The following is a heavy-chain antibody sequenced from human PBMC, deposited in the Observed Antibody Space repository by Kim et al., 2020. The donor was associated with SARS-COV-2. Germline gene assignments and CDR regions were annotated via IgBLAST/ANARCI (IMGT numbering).Heavy chain of an antibody. V-gene: IGHV1-3*04. CDR2: ISIGNDNT. CDR1: GYTFINYV. CDR3: ARGSGWAFDY. J-gene: IGHJ4*02. D-gene: IGHD6-19*01. Sequence: ASVKVSCKASGYTFINYVMHWVRQAPGQRPEWMGLISIGNDNTKFSQKFQGRVTITRDTSASTAYMELNSLRSEDTAIYYCARGSGWAFDYWGQGTLVTV.